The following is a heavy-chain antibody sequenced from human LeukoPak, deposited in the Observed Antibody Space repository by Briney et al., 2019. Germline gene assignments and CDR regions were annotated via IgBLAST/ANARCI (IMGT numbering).Heavy chain of an antibody. D-gene: IGHD6-13*01. CDR3: AKDLQQLVLGGNNWFDP. CDR2: ISGSGGST. V-gene: IGHV3-23*01. CDR1: GFTFSSYA. J-gene: IGHJ5*02. Sequence: GGSLRLSCAASGFTFSSYAMSWVRQAPGKGLEWVSAISGSGGSTYYADSVKGRFTISRDNSKNTLYLQMNSLRAEDTAVYYCAKDLQQLVLGGNNWFDPWGQGTLVTVSS.